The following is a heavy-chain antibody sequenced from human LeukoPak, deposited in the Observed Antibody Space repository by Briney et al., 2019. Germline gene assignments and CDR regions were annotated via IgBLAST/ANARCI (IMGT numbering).Heavy chain of an antibody. CDR3: ARAGLLFGVGAFDL. CDR2: IYYSGST. Sequence: SETLSLTCTVSGGSISSYYWSWIRQPPGKGLEWIGYIYYSGSTNYNPSLKSRVTFSIDTSQRQFSMRLTSVTAADTAMYYCARAGLLFGVGAFDLWDQGTLVTVSS. V-gene: IGHV4-59*12. CDR1: GGSISSYY. D-gene: IGHD2-21*02. J-gene: IGHJ3*01.